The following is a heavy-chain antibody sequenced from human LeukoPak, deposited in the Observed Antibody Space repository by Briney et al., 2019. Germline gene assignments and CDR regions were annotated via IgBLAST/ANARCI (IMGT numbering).Heavy chain of an antibody. V-gene: IGHV3-21*01. Sequence: GGSLRLSCAASGFTFSSYSMNWVRQAPGKGLEWVSSISSSSSYIYYADSVKGRFTISRDNAKNSLYLQMSSLRAEDTAVYYCARDPSTVTTNWGQGTLSPSPQ. J-gene: IGHJ4*02. CDR3: ARDPSTVTTN. CDR1: GFTFSSYS. CDR2: ISSSSSYI. D-gene: IGHD4-17*01.